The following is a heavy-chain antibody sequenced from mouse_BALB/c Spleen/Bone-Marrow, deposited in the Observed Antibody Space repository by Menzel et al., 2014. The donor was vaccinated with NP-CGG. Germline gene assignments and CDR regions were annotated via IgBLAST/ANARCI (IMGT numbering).Heavy chain of an antibody. J-gene: IGHJ2*01. CDR1: GYTFTSYW. CDR3: TSWDY. CDR2: IYPGSGST. V-gene: IGHV1S22*01. Sequence: LQQSGSELVRPGASVKPSCKASGYTFTSYWMHWVKQRHGQGLEWIGNIYPGSGSTNYDEKFKSKGTLTLDTSSSTAYMHLSSLTSEDSAVYYCTSWDYWGQGTTLTVSS.